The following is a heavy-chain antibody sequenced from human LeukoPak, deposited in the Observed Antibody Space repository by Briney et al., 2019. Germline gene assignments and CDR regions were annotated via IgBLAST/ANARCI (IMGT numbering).Heavy chain of an antibody. V-gene: IGHV3-53*01. CDR2: IYTGETT. Sequence: GGSLRLSCAASGFIVSSSYTTWVRQAPGKGLEWVSIIYTGETTYYADSVKGRFSISKDNSKNTIYLQMNSLRAEDTAVYYCARDPSTTVGVAFDIWGQGTVVTVSS. CDR3: ARDPSTTVGVAFDI. D-gene: IGHD4-23*01. J-gene: IGHJ3*02. CDR1: GFIVSSSY.